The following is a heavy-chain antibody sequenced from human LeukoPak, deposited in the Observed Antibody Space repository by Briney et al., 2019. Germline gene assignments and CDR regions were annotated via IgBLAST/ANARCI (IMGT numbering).Heavy chain of an antibody. V-gene: IGHV3-30*02. CDR2: IRYDGSNK. CDR3: AKDSVWFGEFPEYYFDY. D-gene: IGHD3-10*01. Sequence: GSLRLSCAASGFTFSSYGMHWVRQAPGKGLEWVAFIRYDGSNKYYADSVKGRFTISRDNSKNTLYLQMNSLRAEDTAVYYCAKDSVWFGEFPEYYFDYWGQGTLVTVSS. CDR1: GFTFSSYG. J-gene: IGHJ4*02.